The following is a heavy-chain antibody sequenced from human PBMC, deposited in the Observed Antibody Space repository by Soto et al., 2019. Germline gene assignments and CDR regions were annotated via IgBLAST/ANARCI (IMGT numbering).Heavy chain of an antibody. D-gene: IGHD6-13*01. Sequence: LRLSCGASGFSFSTYWMSWVRQAPGKGLEWVANMNQGGSEINYVDSVKGRFTISRDNAKNLLYLQMNSLRVEDTAVYHCARDRGYSTFDFWGQGTMVTVSS. V-gene: IGHV3-7*01. CDR1: GFSFSTYW. J-gene: IGHJ3*01. CDR2: MNQGGSEI. CDR3: ARDRGYSTFDF.